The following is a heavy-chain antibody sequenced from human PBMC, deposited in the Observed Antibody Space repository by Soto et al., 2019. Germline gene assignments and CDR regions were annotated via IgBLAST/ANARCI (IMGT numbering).Heavy chain of an antibody. CDR2: IYHSGST. V-gene: IGHV4-4*02. CDR1: SGSISSSNW. D-gene: IGHD6-13*01. J-gene: IGHJ6*03. CDR3: ARVFSYSSSWYVHYYYMDV. Sequence: PSETLSLTCAVSSGSISSSNWWSWVRQPPGKGLEWIGEIYHSGSTNYNPYLKSRVTISVDKSKNQFSLKLSSVTAADTAVYYCARVFSYSSSWYVHYYYMDVWGKGTTVTVSS.